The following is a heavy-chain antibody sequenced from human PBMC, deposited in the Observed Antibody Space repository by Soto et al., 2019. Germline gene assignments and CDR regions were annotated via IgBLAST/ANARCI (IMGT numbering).Heavy chain of an antibody. CDR3: AREKMVRGGVAY. V-gene: IGHV3-30-3*01. J-gene: IGHJ4*02. D-gene: IGHD3-10*01. CDR2: ISYDGSNK. CDR1: GFTFSSYA. Sequence: PGGSLRLSCAASGFTFSSYAMHWVRQAPGKGLEWVAVISYDGSNKYYADSVKGRFTISRDNSKNTLYLQMNSLRAEDTAVYYWAREKMVRGGVAYWGQGPRVTVSS.